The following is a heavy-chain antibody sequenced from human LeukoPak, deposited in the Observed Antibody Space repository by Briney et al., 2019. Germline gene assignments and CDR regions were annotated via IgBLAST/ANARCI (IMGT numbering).Heavy chain of an antibody. CDR2: INPNSGGT. D-gene: IGHD3-10*01. Sequence: ASVKVSCKASGYTFTGYYMHWVRQAPGQGLEWMGWINPNSGGTNYAQKFQGRVTMTRDTSISTAYMELSRLRSDDTAVYYCATSLDYYGSGSYYNAFDIWGQGTMVTVSS. CDR1: GYTFTGYY. V-gene: IGHV1-2*02. J-gene: IGHJ3*02. CDR3: ATSLDYYGSGSYYNAFDI.